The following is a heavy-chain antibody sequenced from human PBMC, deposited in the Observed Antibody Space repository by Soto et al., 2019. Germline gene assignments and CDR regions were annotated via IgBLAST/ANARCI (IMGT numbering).Heavy chain of an antibody. CDR1: GYTFTSYG. J-gene: IGHJ3*01. V-gene: IGHV1-18*01. CDR2: ISANTGNT. D-gene: IGHD3-3*01. CDR3: ARDRITTRGDAFDL. Sequence: ASVKVSCKASGYTFTSYGISWVRQAPGQGLEWMGWISANTGNTNYAQKFQGRVTVTADRSTSTAYMELTSLKSEDTAVYYCARDRITTRGDAFDLWGQGTMVTVSS.